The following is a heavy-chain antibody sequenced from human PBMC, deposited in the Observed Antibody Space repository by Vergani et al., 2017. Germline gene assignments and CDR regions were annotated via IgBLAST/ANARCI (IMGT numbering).Heavy chain of an antibody. CDR1: GGPISSYY. CDR3: ARDPGVSHYYYGSGRGYYGMDV. Sequence: QVQLQESGPGLVKPSETLSLTCTVSGGPISSYYWSWIRQPPGKGLEWIGYIYYSGSTNYHPSLKSRVTISVDTSKNQFSLKRSSVTAADTAVDYCARDPGVSHYYYGSGRGYYGMDVWGQGTTVTVSS. D-gene: IGHD3-10*01. V-gene: IGHV4-59*01. CDR2: IYYSGST. J-gene: IGHJ6*02.